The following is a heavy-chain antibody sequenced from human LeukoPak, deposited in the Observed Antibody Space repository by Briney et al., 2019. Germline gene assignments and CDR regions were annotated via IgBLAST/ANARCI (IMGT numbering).Heavy chain of an antibody. J-gene: IGHJ5*02. CDR2: IHYSWST. V-gene: IGHV4-59*01. D-gene: IGHD3-10*01. CDR1: GGSIRSYY. Sequence: SETLSLTCTVSGGSIRSYYWSWIRQPPGKGLELMGYIHYSWSTNYNPSLKSRVTISVDTSKNQFSLKLSSVTAADTAVYYCARDWHGSGSDHSFGPWGQGPLVTVSS. CDR3: ARDWHGSGSDHSFGP.